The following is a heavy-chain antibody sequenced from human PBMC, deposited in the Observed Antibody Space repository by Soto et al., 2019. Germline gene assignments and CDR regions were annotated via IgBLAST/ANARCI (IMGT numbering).Heavy chain of an antibody. V-gene: IGHV3-11*05. CDR3: ARETHYGSGLGY. J-gene: IGHJ4*02. CDR2: ISSSSSYT. D-gene: IGHD3-10*01. CDR1: GFTFSDDY. Sequence: QVQLVESVGGLVKPGGSLRLSCAASGFTFSDDYMSWILQAPWKGLEWVSYISSSSSYTNYADSVMGRFTISRDNAKNSLYLQMNRLRAEDTAVYYCARETHYGSGLGYWGQGTLVTVSS.